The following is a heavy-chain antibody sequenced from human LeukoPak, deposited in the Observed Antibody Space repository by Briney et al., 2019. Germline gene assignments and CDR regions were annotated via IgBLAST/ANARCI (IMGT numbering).Heavy chain of an antibody. D-gene: IGHD4-23*01. CDR2: ISGSGGST. V-gene: IGHV3-23*01. J-gene: IGHJ4*02. Sequence: GGSLRLSCAAAGFTFSSYAMSWVRQAPGKGLEWVSAISGSGGSTYYADSVKGRFTISRDNSKNTLYLQMNSLRAEDTAVYYCAKDLGGRAVDVGPSFDYWGQGTLVTVSS. CDR3: AKDLGGRAVDVGPSFDY. CDR1: GFTFSSYA.